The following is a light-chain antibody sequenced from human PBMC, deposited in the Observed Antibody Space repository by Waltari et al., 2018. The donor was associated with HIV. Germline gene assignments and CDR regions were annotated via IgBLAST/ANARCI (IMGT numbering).Light chain of an antibody. CDR2: KAS. Sequence: DIQMTQSRSTLSASVGDRVTVTCRASQRISSWLAWYQQKPGKAPNLMIYKASSLESGVPSRFSGSGSGTEFTLTISSLQPDDFATYYCQQYNSYPYTFGQGTKLEIK. CDR1: QRISSW. J-gene: IGKJ2*01. V-gene: IGKV1-5*03. CDR3: QQYNSYPYT.